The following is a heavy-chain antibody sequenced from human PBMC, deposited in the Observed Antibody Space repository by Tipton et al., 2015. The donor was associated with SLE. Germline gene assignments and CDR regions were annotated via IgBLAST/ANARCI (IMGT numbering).Heavy chain of an antibody. CDR3: ARVGYCSGGSCYWAY. J-gene: IGHJ4*02. V-gene: IGHV4-39*01. CDR1: GASISSSSYY. CDR2: ISYTGGT. D-gene: IGHD2-15*01. Sequence: TLSLTCTVSGASISSSSYYCGWIRQPPGKGLEWIGGISYTGGTYYNPSLKSRVTISVDTSKNEFSLNLSSVTAADTAVYYCARVGYCSGGSCYWAYWGQGTLVTLSS.